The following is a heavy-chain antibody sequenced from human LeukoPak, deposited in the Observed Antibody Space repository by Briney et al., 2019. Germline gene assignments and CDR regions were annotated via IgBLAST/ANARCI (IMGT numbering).Heavy chain of an antibody. V-gene: IGHV4-61*02. CDR1: GGPVSSGSYY. J-gene: IGHJ5*02. D-gene: IGHD3-10*01. CDR2: IYTSGST. CDR3: ARDTSHAGDANWFDP. Sequence: PSQTLSLTCTVSGGPVSSGSYYWSWIRQPAGKGLEWIGRIYTSGSTNYNPSLKSRVTISVDTSKNQFSLKLSSVTAADTAVYYCARDTSHAGDANWFDPWGQGTLVTVSS.